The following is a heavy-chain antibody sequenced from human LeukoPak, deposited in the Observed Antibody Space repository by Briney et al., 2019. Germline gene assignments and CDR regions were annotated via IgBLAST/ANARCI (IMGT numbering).Heavy chain of an antibody. V-gene: IGHV1-8*01. D-gene: IGHD7-27*01. CDR3: VRTPPNWGFDY. CDR1: GYTFTTHD. J-gene: IGHJ4*02. Sequence: VKVSCKASGYTFTTHDINWVRQATGQGLEWLGWMSPNSGDTGYAQKFQGRVTMTSDSSISTAYMELSSLRSEDTAIYYCVRTPPNWGFDYWGQGTLVTVSS. CDR2: MSPNSGDT.